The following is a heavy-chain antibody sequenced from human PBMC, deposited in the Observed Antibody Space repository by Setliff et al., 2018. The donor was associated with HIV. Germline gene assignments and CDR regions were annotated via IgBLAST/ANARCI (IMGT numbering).Heavy chain of an antibody. Sequence: SETLSLTCTVSGDSINSHFWTWIRQSPRKGLEWIGYISPTGAAWYNPSLKSRVTMSIDTSKIHFSLTLSSVSGADTALYYCARGGKRAFDIWVQGAMVTVSS. J-gene: IGHJ3*02. V-gene: IGHV4-59*11. CDR2: ISPTGAA. CDR1: GDSINSHF. CDR3: ARGGKRAFDI.